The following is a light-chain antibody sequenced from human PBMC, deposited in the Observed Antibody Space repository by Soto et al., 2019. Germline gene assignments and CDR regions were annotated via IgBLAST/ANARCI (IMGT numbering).Light chain of an antibody. J-gene: IGLJ2*01. Sequence: QPVLTQSPSASASLGASVKLTCTLSSGXXSYAIAWHQQQPEKGPRYLMKLNSDGSHSKGDGIPDRFSGSSSGAERYLTXXXXXXXDXXXXYCQTWGTDIVVFGGGTKVTVL. CDR1: SGXXSYA. CDR3: QTWGTDIVV. CDR2: LNSDGSH. V-gene: IGLV4-69*01.